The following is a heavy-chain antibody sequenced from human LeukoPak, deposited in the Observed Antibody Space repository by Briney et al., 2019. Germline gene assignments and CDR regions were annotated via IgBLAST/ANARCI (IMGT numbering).Heavy chain of an antibody. Sequence: PSETLSLTCAVSGYSIRADYYWGWIRQPPGKGLEWIWCMYHTGSVYYSPSLRSRVTISSDTSKNHFSLSLTSVTAADSAVYYCAKISGYFNSNLDVWGDGTTVAVSS. V-gene: IGHV4-38-2*01. CDR2: MYHTGSV. D-gene: IGHD1-14*01. CDR1: GYSIRADYY. J-gene: IGHJ6*04. CDR3: AKISGYFNSNLDV.